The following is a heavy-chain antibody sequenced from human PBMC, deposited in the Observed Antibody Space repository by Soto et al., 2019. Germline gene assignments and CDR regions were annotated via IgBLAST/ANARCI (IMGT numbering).Heavy chain of an antibody. J-gene: IGHJ6*03. Sequence: GGSLRLSCAASGFTFSSYGMHWVRQAPGKGLEWVAVISYDGSNKYYADSVKGRFTISRDNSKNTLYLQMNSLRAEDTAVYYCAAYYGDGRGYYYYYMDVWGKGTTVTVSS. V-gene: IGHV3-30*03. CDR3: AAYYGDGRGYYYYYMDV. CDR2: ISYDGSNK. D-gene: IGHD4-17*01. CDR1: GFTFSSYG.